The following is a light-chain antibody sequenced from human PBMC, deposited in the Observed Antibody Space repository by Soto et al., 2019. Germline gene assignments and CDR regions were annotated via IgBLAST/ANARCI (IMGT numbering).Light chain of an antibody. CDR2: EGT. CDR3: CSYAGSSTWV. V-gene: IGLV2-23*01. J-gene: IGLJ3*02. CDR1: SSDVGSYNL. Sequence: QSALTQPASLSGSPRQSITISCTGTSSDVGSYNLVSWYQQHPGKAPKLLIYEGTKRPSGVSNRFSGSKSGNTASLTISGLQAEDEADYYCCSYAGSSTWVFGGGTKLTVL.